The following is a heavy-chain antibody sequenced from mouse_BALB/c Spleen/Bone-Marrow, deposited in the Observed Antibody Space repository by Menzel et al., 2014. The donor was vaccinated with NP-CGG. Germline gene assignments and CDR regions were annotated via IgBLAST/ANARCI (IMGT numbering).Heavy chain of an antibody. V-gene: IGHV1-87*01. D-gene: IGHD2-1*01. CDR2: IYPRDGDT. Sequence: QVQLQQSGAELARPGASVKLSCKASGYTFTSYWMQWVKQRPGQGLEWIGAIYPRDGDTRYTQKFRGKATLTADKSSNTAYMQLSSLTSEDSAVYFCASPYGNYDAMDYWGQGTSVTVSS. J-gene: IGHJ4*01. CDR3: ASPYGNYDAMDY. CDR1: GYTFTSYW.